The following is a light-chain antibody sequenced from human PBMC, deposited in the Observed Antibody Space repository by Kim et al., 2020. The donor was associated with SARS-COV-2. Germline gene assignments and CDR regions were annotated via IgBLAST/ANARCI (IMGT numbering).Light chain of an antibody. Sequence: SYELTQPPSVSVSPGQTASITCSGDKLGDKYACWYQQKPGQSPVLVIYQDSKRSSGIPERFSGSNSGNTATLTISGTQAMDEADYSCQAWDSSTAVFGGGTQLTVL. CDR1: KLGDKY. CDR2: QDS. J-gene: IGLJ2*01. V-gene: IGLV3-1*01. CDR3: QAWDSSTAV.